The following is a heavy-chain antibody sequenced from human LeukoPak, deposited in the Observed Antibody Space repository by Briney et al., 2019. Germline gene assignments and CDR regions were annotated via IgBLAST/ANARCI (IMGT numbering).Heavy chain of an antibody. CDR1: GYTFTSYD. CDR2: MNPNSGNT. CDR3: ARAPPGYCSSTSCSRGYWFDP. J-gene: IGHJ5*02. Sequence: ASVKVSRKASGYTFTSYDINWVRQATGQGLEWMGWMNPNSGNTGYAQKFQGRVTMTRNTSISTAYMELSSLRSEDTAVYYCARAPPGYCSSTSCSRGYWFDPWGQGTLVTVSS. D-gene: IGHD2-2*01. V-gene: IGHV1-8*01.